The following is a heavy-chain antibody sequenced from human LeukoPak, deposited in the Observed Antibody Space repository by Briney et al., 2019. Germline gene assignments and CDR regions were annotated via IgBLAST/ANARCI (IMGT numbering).Heavy chain of an antibody. J-gene: IGHJ4*02. CDR1: GFTFGKYW. Sequence: PGGSLRLSCVASGFTFGKYWMSWVRQAPGKGLEWVANIKLDGSEKNYVDSVKGRFTISRDNTKNSLYLQMNSLRVEDTAVFYCARGGITSGSIFAFWGQGTLVAVSS. V-gene: IGHV3-7*03. CDR3: ARGGITSGSIFAF. CDR2: IKLDGSEK. D-gene: IGHD1-26*01.